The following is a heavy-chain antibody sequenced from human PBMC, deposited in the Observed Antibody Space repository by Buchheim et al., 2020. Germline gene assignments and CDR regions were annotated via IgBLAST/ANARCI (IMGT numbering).Heavy chain of an antibody. V-gene: IGHV3-48*03. Sequence: EVQLVESGGGLVQPGGSLRLSCAASGFTFSSYEMNWVRQAPGKGLEWVSYISSSGSTIYYADSVKGRFTISRDNAKNSLYLQMSSLRAEDTAVYYCARIAVAGKDRWFDPWGQGTL. J-gene: IGHJ5*02. D-gene: IGHD6-19*01. CDR1: GFTFSSYE. CDR2: ISSSGSTI. CDR3: ARIAVAGKDRWFDP.